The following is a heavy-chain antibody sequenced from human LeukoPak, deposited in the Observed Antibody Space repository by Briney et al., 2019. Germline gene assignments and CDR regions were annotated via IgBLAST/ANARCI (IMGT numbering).Heavy chain of an antibody. Sequence: ASVKVSCKASGYTFTSYYMHWVRQAPGQGLEWMGWMNPNSGNTGYAQKFQGRVTMTRNTSISTAYMELSSLRSEDTAVYYCASEGSGSYYGWGQGTLVTVSS. V-gene: IGHV1-8*02. CDR3: ASEGSGSYYG. CDR1: GYTFTSYY. CDR2: MNPNSGNT. J-gene: IGHJ4*02. D-gene: IGHD3-10*01.